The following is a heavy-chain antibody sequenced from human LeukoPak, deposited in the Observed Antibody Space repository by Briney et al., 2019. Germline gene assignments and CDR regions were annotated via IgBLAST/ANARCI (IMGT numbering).Heavy chain of an antibody. CDR3: ARYGDQNFLDY. CDR2: IYTSGST. CDR1: GGSISNFY. J-gene: IGHJ4*02. V-gene: IGHV4-4*07. Sequence: PSETLSLTCTVSGGSISNFYWSWIRQPAGKTLEWIGRIYTSGSTNYNPSLKSRVTMSVDTSKNQFSLKLSSVTAADTAVYYCARYGDQNFLDYWGQGTLVTVSS. D-gene: IGHD4-17*01.